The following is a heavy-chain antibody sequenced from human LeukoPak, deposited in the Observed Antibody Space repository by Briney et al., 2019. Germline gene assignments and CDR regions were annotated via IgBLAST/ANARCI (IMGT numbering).Heavy chain of an antibody. D-gene: IGHD6-13*01. CDR1: GFTFSSYA. J-gene: IGHJ4*02. CDR2: ISSNGGST. Sequence: GGSLRLSCSASGFTFSSYAMHWVRQAPGKGLEYVSAISSNGGSTYYADSVKRRFTISRDNSKNTLYLQMSSLRAEDTAVYYCVKVDYPGYSSSWYFRKNKRTYYFDYWGQGTLVTVSS. V-gene: IGHV3-64D*06. CDR3: VKVDYPGYSSSWYFRKNKRTYYFDY.